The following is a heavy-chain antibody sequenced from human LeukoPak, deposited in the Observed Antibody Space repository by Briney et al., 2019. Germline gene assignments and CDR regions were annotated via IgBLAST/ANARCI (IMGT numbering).Heavy chain of an antibody. D-gene: IGHD3-10*01. V-gene: IGHV3-48*03. CDR3: AKENGEAIYYYYMDV. CDR1: GFTFSSFE. J-gene: IGHJ6*03. CDR2: ISSSGTTI. Sequence: GGSLRLSCAASGFTFSSFEMNWVRQAPGKGLDWVSYISSSGTTIYYADSVKGRFTISRDNTKNSLYLQMNSLRAEDTAVYYCAKENGEAIYYYYMDVWGKGTTVTISS.